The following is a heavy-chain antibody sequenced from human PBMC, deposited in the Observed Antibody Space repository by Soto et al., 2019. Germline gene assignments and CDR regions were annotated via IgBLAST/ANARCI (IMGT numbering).Heavy chain of an antibody. CDR3: ARRHYDFWHSPFDY. J-gene: IGHJ4*02. V-gene: IGHV4-39*01. CDR1: GGSVSSSNYY. CDR2: IYYSGST. D-gene: IGHD3-3*01. Sequence: PSETLSLTCSVSGGSVSSSNYYWGWIRQPPGKALEWIGTIYYSGSTYYNPSLKSRITISVDTSRNQFSLKLSSVTAADTAVYYCARRHYDFWHSPFDYWGQGSLVTVSS.